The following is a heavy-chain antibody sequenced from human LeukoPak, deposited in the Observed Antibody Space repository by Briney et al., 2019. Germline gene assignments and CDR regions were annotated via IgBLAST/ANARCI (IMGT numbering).Heavy chain of an antibody. Sequence: ASVKVSCKASGYTFTSYYMHWVRQAPGQGLEWMGIINPSDGSTNYAQKFQGRVTMTRDRSRSTVYLELSSLRSEDTAVCYCTRPKDSGSHLFLFDYWGQGTLVTVSS. D-gene: IGHD1-26*01. CDR3: TRPKDSGSHLFLFDY. V-gene: IGHV1-46*01. J-gene: IGHJ4*02. CDR2: INPSDGST. CDR1: GYTFTSYY.